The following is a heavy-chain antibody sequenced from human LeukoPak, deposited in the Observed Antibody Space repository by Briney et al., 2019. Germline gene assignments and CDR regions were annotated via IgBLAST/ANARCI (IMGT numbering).Heavy chain of an antibody. CDR2: IYYSGST. Sequence: SETLSLTCTVSGGSISSSSYYWGWIRQPPGKGLEWIGRIYYSGSTYYNPSLKSRVTISVGTSKTQSSLKLSSVTAADTAVYYCARGAEMGATTYWGQGTLVTVSS. CDR1: GGSISSSSYY. CDR3: ARGAEMGATTY. J-gene: IGHJ4*02. V-gene: IGHV4-39*01. D-gene: IGHD1-26*01.